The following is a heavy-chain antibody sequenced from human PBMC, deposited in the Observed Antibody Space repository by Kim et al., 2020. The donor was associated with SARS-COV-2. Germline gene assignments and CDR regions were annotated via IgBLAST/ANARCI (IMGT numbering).Heavy chain of an antibody. V-gene: IGHV4-59*01. D-gene: IGHD6-13*01. CDR3: ASASSSWYSPHDAFDI. Sequence: SLKSRVTISVDTSKNQFSLKLSSVTAADTAVYYCASASSSWYSPHDAFDIWGQGTMVTVSS. J-gene: IGHJ3*02.